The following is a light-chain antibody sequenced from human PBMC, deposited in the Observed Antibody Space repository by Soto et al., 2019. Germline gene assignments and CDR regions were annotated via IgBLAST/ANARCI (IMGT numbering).Light chain of an antibody. CDR1: GGKIASNY. V-gene: IGLV6-57*02. CDR3: QSYDIHAFDV. Sequence: NFMLTQPHSVSSSPGKTITISCTGTGGKIASNYVQWYQQRPRSAPTPVIYEDNQRPSWVPDRFSASIDTSTNSASLVISGLKNEDEADYYCQSYDIHAFDVFGTGTKLTVL. CDR2: EDN. J-gene: IGLJ1*01.